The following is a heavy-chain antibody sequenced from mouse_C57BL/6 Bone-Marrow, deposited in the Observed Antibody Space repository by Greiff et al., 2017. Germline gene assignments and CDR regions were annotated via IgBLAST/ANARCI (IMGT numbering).Heavy chain of an antibody. Sequence: VKVVESGAELVKPGASVKISCKASGYTFTDYYINWVKQRPGQGLEWIGKIGPGSGSTYYNEKFKGKATLTADKSSSTAYMQLSSLTSEDSAVYFCARRTYYSNYYFDYWGQGTTLTVSS. CDR3: ARRTYYSNYYFDY. D-gene: IGHD2-5*01. CDR2: IGPGSGST. CDR1: GYTFTDYY. V-gene: IGHV1-77*01. J-gene: IGHJ2*01.